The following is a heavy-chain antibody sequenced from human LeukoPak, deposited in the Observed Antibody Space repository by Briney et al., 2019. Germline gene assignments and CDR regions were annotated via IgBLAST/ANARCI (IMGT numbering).Heavy chain of an antibody. CDR2: ISGSGGST. V-gene: IGHV3-23*01. CDR1: GFTFSSYG. D-gene: IGHD3-22*01. J-gene: IGHJ4*02. CDR3: ATPNYYDSSGYYDY. Sequence: GGSLRLSCAASGFTFSSYGMSWVRQAPGKGLEWVSAISGSGGSTYYADSVKGRFTISRDNSKNTLYLQMNSLRAEDTAVYYCATPNYYDSSGYYDYWGQGTLVTVSS.